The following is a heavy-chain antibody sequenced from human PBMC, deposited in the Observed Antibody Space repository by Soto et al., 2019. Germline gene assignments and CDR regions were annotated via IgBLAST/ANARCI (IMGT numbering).Heavy chain of an antibody. CDR1: GFSFSDYY. Sequence: GGSLRLSCAASGFSFSDYYMTWIRQAPGKGLEWVSYISSTSGTISYAGPVQGRFTISRDNAKNSLSLQMNSLRAEDTAVYYWARAVYSSKSEFDNWGQGTLVTVSS. J-gene: IGHJ4*02. CDR2: ISSTSGTI. V-gene: IGHV3-11*01. D-gene: IGHD2-21*01. CDR3: ARAVYSSKSEFDN.